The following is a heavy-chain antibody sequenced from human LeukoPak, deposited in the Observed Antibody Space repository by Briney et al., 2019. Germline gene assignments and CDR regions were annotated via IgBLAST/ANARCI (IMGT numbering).Heavy chain of an antibody. J-gene: IGHJ4*02. V-gene: IGHV4-39*07. D-gene: IGHD5-24*01. Sequence: SETLSLTCSVSGDSITGYYWGWIRQPPGKGLEWIGNIYYTGNTYYNSSLKSRVTISVDTSKNQFSLKLSSVTAADTAVYYCARGSDGDYVDYWGQGTLVTVSS. CDR1: GDSITGYY. CDR3: ARGSDGDYVDY. CDR2: IYYTGNT.